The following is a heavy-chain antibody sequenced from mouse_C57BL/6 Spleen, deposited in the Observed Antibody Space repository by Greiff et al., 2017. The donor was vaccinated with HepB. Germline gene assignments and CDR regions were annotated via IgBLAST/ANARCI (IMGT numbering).Heavy chain of an antibody. Sequence: DVQLQESGPGLVKPSQSLSLTCSVTGYSITSGYYWNWIRQFPGNKLEWMGYISYDGSNNYNPSLKNRISITRDTSKNQFFLKLNSVTTEDTATYYCASSGSSYAWFAYWGQGTLVTVSA. CDR1: GYSITSGYY. CDR3: ASSGSSYAWFAY. V-gene: IGHV3-6*01. CDR2: ISYDGSN. D-gene: IGHD1-1*01. J-gene: IGHJ3*01.